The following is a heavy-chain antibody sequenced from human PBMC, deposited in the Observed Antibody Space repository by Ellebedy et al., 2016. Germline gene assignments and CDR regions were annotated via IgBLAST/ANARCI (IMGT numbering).Heavy chain of an antibody. D-gene: IGHD5-18*01. V-gene: IGHV3-33*01. CDR2: IWYDGSNS. CDR3: ARGVVSAMVPYNFDH. CDR1: GFTFSAYG. Sequence: GESLKISCAASGFTFSAYGMHWVRQAPGKGLEWVAVIWYDGSNSYYADSVKGRFTISRDNSKNTLYLQLNSLRVEDTAVYYCARGVVSAMVPYNFDHWGQGTLVTVSS. J-gene: IGHJ4*02.